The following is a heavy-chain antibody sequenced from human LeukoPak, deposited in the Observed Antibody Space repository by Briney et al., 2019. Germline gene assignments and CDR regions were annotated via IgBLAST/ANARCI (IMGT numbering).Heavy chain of an antibody. CDR3: AIKYSRGPNAFDI. J-gene: IGHJ3*02. Sequence: KPSETPSLTCAVYGGSFSGYYWSWIRQPPGKGLEWIGEINHSGSTNYNPSLKSRVTISVDTSKNQFSLKLSSVTAADTAVYYCAIKYSRGPNAFDIWGQGTMVTVSS. CDR1: GGSFSGYY. D-gene: IGHD6-6*01. CDR2: INHSGST. V-gene: IGHV4-34*01.